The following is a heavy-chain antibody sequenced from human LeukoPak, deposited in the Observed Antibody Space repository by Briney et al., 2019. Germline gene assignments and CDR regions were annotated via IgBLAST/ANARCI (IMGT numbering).Heavy chain of an antibody. V-gene: IGHV4-59*12. CDR1: GGSISSYY. Sequence: KASETLSLTCTVSGGSISSYYWSWIRQPPGKGREGIGYIYYSGSTNYNPSLKSRVTISVDTSKNQFSLKLSSVTAADTAVYYCATVVVAATGVTNWFDPWGQGTLVTVSS. CDR2: IYYSGST. CDR3: ATVVVAATGVTNWFDP. D-gene: IGHD2-15*01. J-gene: IGHJ5*02.